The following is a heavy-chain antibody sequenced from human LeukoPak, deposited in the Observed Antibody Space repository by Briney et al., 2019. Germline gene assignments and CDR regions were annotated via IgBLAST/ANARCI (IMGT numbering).Heavy chain of an antibody. CDR2: IYNSATT. CDR3: ARRFSSRSDGNGYYYGHDAFDV. D-gene: IGHD3-22*01. CDR1: GDSISSIY. J-gene: IGHJ3*01. V-gene: IGHV4-59*08. Sequence: PSETLSLTCSLSGDSISSIYWSWIRQPAGGGLEWIGNIYNSATTNFNPSLHSRFTMSVATSKRQFSLQLTSVSAADTAVYYCARRFSSRSDGNGYYYGHDAFDVWGQGTLVTVSS.